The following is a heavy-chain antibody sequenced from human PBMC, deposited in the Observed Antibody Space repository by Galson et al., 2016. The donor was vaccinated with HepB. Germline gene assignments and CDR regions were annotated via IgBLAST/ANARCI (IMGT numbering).Heavy chain of an antibody. CDR1: GFSFRSYT. Sequence: SLRLSCAASGFSFRSYTMHWVRQAPGKGLEWVGLKSYDGGITFYAESVRGRFTISRDNSKNTLYVQMNSLRPEDTAVYYCARHINSVRMPPYFYGLDVWGKGTTVTVSS. J-gene: IGHJ6*04. CDR2: KSYDGGIT. CDR3: ARHINSVRMPPYFYGLDV. V-gene: IGHV3-30*14. D-gene: IGHD3-10*01.